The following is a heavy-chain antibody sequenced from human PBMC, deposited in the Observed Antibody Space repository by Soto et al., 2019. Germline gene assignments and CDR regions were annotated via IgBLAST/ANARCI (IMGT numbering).Heavy chain of an antibody. CDR3: ARREIQGPIDY. D-gene: IGHD1-26*01. J-gene: IGHJ4*02. Sequence: QVQLQESGPGLVKPSDTLSLTCAVSGYSISSSNWWGWIRQPPGKGLEWIGYIYYSGTTYYNTSLKSRVTMSVDTSNNQFSLKLTSVTAVDTAVYYCARREIQGPIDYWGKGTLVTVSS. CDR1: GYSISSSNW. CDR2: IYYSGTT. V-gene: IGHV4-28*01.